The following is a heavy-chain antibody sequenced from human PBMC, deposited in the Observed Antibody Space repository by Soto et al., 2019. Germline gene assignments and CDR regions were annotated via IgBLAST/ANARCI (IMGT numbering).Heavy chain of an antibody. V-gene: IGHV5-51*01. Sequence: PGESLKISCKGSGYSFTSYWIGWVRQMPGKGLGWMGIIYPGDSDTRYSPSFQGQVTISADKSISTAYLQWSSLKASDTAMYYCATTVQSVTKYDYYCYGMAVWGRGTTVTGSS. CDR1: GYSFTSYW. D-gene: IGHD4-17*01. CDR2: IYPGDSDT. J-gene: IGHJ6*02. CDR3: ATTVQSVTKYDYYCYGMAV.